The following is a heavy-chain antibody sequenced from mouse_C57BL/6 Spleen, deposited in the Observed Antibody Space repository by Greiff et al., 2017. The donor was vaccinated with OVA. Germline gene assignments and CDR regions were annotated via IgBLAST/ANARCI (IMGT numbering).Heavy chain of an antibody. D-gene: IGHD1-1*01. CDR2: IDPSDSET. CDR1: GYTFTSYW. J-gene: IGHJ4*01. CDR3: AREGGVGHYYAMDY. V-gene: IGHV1-52*01. Sequence: QVQLQQPGAELVRPGSSVKLSCKASGYTFTSYWMHWVKQRPIQGLEWIGNIDPSDSETHYNQKFKDKATLTVDKSSSTAYMQLSSLTSEDSAVYYCAREGGVGHYYAMDYWGQGTSVTVSS.